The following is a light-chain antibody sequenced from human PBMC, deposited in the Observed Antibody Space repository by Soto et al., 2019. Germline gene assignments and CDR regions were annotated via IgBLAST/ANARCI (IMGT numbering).Light chain of an antibody. CDR1: QSVLYSFNNQNY. CDR3: QQYYATPRT. V-gene: IGKV4-1*01. Sequence: DIVMTQSPDSLAVSLGERATINCKSSQSVLYSFNNQNYLTWYQQKPGQPPKLLIYWASTRESGVPDRFSGSASRTDFTLTINSLQAEYVAVYYCQQYYATPRTFGQGTKVEIK. CDR2: WAS. J-gene: IGKJ1*01.